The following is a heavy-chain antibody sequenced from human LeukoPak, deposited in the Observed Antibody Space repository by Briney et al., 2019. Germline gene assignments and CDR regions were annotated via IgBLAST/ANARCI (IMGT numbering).Heavy chain of an antibody. Sequence: GGSLRLSCAASGFTFSNYWMSWVRQAPGKGLEWVANIKQDGSEKYYVDSVKGRFTISRDNAKNSLYLQMNSLRTEDTALYYCAKDGGSGSLPDWGQGTLVTVSS. D-gene: IGHD1-26*01. CDR2: IKQDGSEK. J-gene: IGHJ4*02. CDR1: GFTFSNYW. V-gene: IGHV3-7*03. CDR3: AKDGGSGSLPD.